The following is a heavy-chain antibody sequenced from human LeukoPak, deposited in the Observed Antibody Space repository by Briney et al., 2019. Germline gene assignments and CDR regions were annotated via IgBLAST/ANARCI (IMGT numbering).Heavy chain of an antibody. CDR1: GFTFSSYS. CDR2: ISSSSSTI. Sequence: GGSLRLSCAASGFTFSSYSMNWVRQAPGKGLEWVSYISSSSSTIYYADSVKGRFTISRDNAKNSLYLQMNSLRAEDTAVYYCAREAYYYDSSGYGFEVLPSGFDYWGQGTLVTVSS. D-gene: IGHD3-22*01. J-gene: IGHJ4*02. V-gene: IGHV3-48*04. CDR3: AREAYYYDSSGYGFEVLPSGFDY.